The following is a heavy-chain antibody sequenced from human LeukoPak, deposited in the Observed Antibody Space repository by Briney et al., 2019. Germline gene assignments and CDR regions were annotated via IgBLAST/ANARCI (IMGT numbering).Heavy chain of an antibody. CDR1: GFTFDDYG. CDR2: ISWNSGSI. J-gene: IGHJ4*02. V-gene: IGHV3-9*01. Sequence: GRSLRLSCAASGFTFDDYGMHWVRQAPGKGLVRVSGISWNSGSIGYADSVEGRFTISRDNAKNSLYLQMNSLRAEDTALYYCAKAPRGNDDYFDYWGQGTLVTVSS. D-gene: IGHD3-16*01. CDR3: AKAPRGNDDYFDY.